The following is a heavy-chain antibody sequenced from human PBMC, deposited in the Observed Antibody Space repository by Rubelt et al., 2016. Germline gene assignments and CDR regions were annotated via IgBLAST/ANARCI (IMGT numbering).Heavy chain of an antibody. CDR2: ISHTGTT. Sequence: QVQLRESGPGLVKPSGTLSLTCAVSGVSIGTDHWWSWVRQPPGKGLEWIGEISHTGTTNYNTSLKSRVTVSADKSKNHFSLSLNSVTAADTALYYCATRTSPTIYWGQGILVTVSS. J-gene: IGHJ4*02. CDR3: ATRTSPTIY. V-gene: IGHV4-4*02. D-gene: IGHD1-26*01. CDR1: GVSIGTDHW.